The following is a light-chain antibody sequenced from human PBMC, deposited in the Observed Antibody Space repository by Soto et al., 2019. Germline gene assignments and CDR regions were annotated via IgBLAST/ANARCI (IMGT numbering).Light chain of an antibody. J-gene: IGLJ2*01. CDR2: GNS. CDR3: QSYDSSLSGSVV. V-gene: IGLV1-40*01. Sequence: QPVLTQPPSVSGAPGQRVTISCTGSSSNIGAGYDVHWYQQLPGTAPKLLIYGNSNRPSRVPDRFSGSKSGTSASLAITGLQAEDEADYYCQSYDSSLSGSVVFGGGTKLTVL. CDR1: SSNIGAGYD.